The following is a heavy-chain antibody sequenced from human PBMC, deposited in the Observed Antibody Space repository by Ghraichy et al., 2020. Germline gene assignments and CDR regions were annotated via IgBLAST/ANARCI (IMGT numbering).Heavy chain of an antibody. CDR3: AKEGVSRFLEWLLYGPHFDY. CDR1: GFTFSSYG. D-gene: IGHD3-3*01. V-gene: IGHV3-30*02. CDR2: IRYDGSNK. J-gene: IGHJ4*02. Sequence: LSLTCAASGFTFSSYGMHWVRQAPGKGLEWVAFIRYDGSNKYYADSVKGRFTISRDNSKNTLYLQMNSLRAEDTAVYYCAKEGVSRFLEWLLYGPHFDYWGQGTLVTVSS.